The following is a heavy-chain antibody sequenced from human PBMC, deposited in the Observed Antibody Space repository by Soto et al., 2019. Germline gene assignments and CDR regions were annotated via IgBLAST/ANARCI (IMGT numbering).Heavy chain of an antibody. V-gene: IGHV1-18*01. CDR2: ISAYNGNT. Sequence: GASVKVSCKASGYTFTSYGISWVRQAPGQGLEWMGWISAYNGNTNYAQKLQGRVTMTTDTSTSTAYMELRSSVTAADTAVYYCARAGYCTNGVCDDPGAFDIWGQGTMVTVSS. J-gene: IGHJ3*02. CDR3: ARAGYCTNGVCDDPGAFDI. CDR1: GYTFTSYG. D-gene: IGHD2-8*01.